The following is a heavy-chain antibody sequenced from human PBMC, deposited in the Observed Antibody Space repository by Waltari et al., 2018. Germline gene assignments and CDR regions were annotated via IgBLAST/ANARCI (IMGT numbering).Heavy chain of an antibody. D-gene: IGHD3-10*01. CDR3: ARDPPYGSGSYR. CDR2: LIPIFGTA. J-gene: IGHJ4*02. V-gene: IGHV1-69*14. Sequence: QVQLVQSGAEVKKPGSSVKVSCKASGGTFSSYAISWVRQAPGQGLEWMGGLIPIFGTANYAQKFEGRGTITSDKSTSTAYMELSSLRSEDTAVYYCARDPPYGSGSYRWGQGTLVTVSS. CDR1: GGTFSSYA.